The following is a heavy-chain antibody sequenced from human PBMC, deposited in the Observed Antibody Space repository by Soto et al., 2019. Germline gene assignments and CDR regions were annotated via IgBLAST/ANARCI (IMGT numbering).Heavy chain of an antibody. J-gene: IGHJ4*02. V-gene: IGHV3-33*01. CDR3: ARANCSGGSCYGGLYY. CDR1: GFTFSSYG. CDR2: IWYDGSNK. Sequence: QVQLVESGGGVVQPGRSLRLSCAASGFTFSSYGMHWVRQAPGKGLEWVAVIWYDGSNKYYADSVKGRFTISRDNSKNTLYLQMNSLRAEDTAVYYCARANCSGGSCYGGLYYWGQGTLVTVSS. D-gene: IGHD2-15*01.